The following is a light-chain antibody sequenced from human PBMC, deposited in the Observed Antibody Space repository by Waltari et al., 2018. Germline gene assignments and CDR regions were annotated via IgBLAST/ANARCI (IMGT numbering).Light chain of an antibody. CDR2: GAS. CDR3: QQSYSNPYT. CDR1: LDTGNY. Sequence: DIQMTQSPSSLSASVGDRVTITCRASLDTGNYLSWYQQKPGKAPKLLIYGASSLQSGVPSRFSGSGSETYFTLTISSLQPEDFATYYCQQSYSNPYTFGQGTKLEIK. V-gene: IGKV1-39*01. J-gene: IGKJ2*01.